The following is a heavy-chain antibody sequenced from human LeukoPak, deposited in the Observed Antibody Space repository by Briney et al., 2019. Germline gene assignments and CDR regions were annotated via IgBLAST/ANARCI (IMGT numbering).Heavy chain of an antibody. V-gene: IGHV3-9*01. CDR3: AKDSGTASTGFDY. J-gene: IGHJ4*02. CDR1: GFTFSSYW. D-gene: IGHD5-18*01. CDR2: ISWNSGSI. Sequence: GGSLRLSCAASGFTFSSYWMSWVRQAPGKGLEWVSGISWNSGSIGYADSVKGRFTISRDNAKNSLYLQMNSLRAEDTALYYCAKDSGTASTGFDYWGQGTLVTVSS.